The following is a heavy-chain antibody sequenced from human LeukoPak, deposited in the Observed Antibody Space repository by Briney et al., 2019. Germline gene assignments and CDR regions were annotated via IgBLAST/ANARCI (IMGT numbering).Heavy chain of an antibody. CDR1: GGSISSGSYY. D-gene: IGHD6-19*01. Sequence: SQTLSLTCTVSGGSISSGSYYWSWIRQPAGKGLEWIGRIYTSGSPNYNPSLKSRVTISVDTSRNQFSLKLSSVTAADTAVYYCARVLGARRHNEYSSGWYVLGGRAPYYYYYMDVWGKGTTVTVSS. V-gene: IGHV4-61*02. CDR2: IYTSGSP. CDR3: ARVLGARRHNEYSSGWYVLGGRAPYYYYYMDV. J-gene: IGHJ6*03.